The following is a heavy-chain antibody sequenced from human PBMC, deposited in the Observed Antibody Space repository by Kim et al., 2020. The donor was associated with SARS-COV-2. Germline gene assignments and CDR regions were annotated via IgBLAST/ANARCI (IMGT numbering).Heavy chain of an antibody. CDR2: IYYSGST. D-gene: IGHD6-19*01. V-gene: IGHV4-61*01. Sequence: SETLSLTCTVSGGSVSSGSYYWSWIRQPPGKGLEWIGYIYYSGSTNYNPSLKSRVTISVDTSKNQFSLKLSSVTAADTAVYYCARVAEYSSGWYYFDYWGQGTLVTVSS. J-gene: IGHJ4*02. CDR1: GGSVSSGSYY. CDR3: ARVAEYSSGWYYFDY.